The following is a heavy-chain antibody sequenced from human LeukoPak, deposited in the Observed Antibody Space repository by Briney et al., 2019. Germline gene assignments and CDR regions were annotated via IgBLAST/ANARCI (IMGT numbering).Heavy chain of an antibody. V-gene: IGHV3-30*18. Sequence: GRSLRLSCAASGFTFSSYGMHWVRQAPGKGLEWVAVISYDGSNKYYADSVKGRFTISRDNSKNTLYLQMNSLRAEDTAVYYCAKDPSYYYGSGDPFDYWGQGTLVTVSS. CDR3: AKDPSYYYGSGDPFDY. D-gene: IGHD3-10*01. J-gene: IGHJ4*02. CDR1: GFTFSSYG. CDR2: ISYDGSNK.